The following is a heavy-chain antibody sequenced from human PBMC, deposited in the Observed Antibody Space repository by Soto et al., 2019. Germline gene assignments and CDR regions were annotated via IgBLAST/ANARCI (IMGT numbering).Heavy chain of an antibody. V-gene: IGHV1-69*02. Sequence: QVQLVQSGAEVQKPGSSVKVSCKASGGTFSSYTISWVRQAPGQGLEWMGRIIPILGIANYAQKFQGRVTITADKSTSTAYMGLSSLRSEDTAVYYCARVSLTFSGYDDAFDIWGQGTMVTVSS. J-gene: IGHJ3*02. CDR3: ARVSLTFSGYDDAFDI. CDR2: IIPILGIA. CDR1: GGTFSSYT. D-gene: IGHD5-12*01.